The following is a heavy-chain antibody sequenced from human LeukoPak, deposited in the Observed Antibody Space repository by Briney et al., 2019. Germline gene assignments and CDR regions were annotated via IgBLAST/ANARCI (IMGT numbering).Heavy chain of an antibody. CDR1: GYSFASTW. J-gene: IGHJ6*02. CDR2: VYPGDSDT. V-gene: IGHV5-51*01. Sequence: GESLKISCKGSGYSFASTWIAWVRQTPGKGLEWMGIVYPGDSDTRYNPSFQGQVNISVDKPISTAYLQWSSLKASDTAMYYCARLSEAATGPFYYYGMAVWGQGTTVTVSS. CDR3: ARLSEAATGPFYYYGMAV. D-gene: IGHD6-13*01.